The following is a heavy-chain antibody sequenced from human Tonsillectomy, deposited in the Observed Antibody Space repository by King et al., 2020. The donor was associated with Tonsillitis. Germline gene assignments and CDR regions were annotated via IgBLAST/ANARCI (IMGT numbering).Heavy chain of an antibody. J-gene: IGHJ4*02. Sequence: VQLVESGGGLVQPGESLRLSCAASGFTVSSYYMSWVRQAPGKGLEWVSVIYSGGSTYYADSVKGRFTISRDNSKNTLYLQMNSLRAEDTAVYYGARVKSEHFEGFAFDYWGQGTLVTVSS. CDR1: GFTVSSYY. CDR3: ARVKSEHFEGFAFDY. D-gene: IGHD3-3*02. CDR2: IYSGGST. V-gene: IGHV3-66*01.